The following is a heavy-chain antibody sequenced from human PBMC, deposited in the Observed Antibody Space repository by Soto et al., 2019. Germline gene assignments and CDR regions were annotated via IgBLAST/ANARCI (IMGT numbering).Heavy chain of an antibody. Sequence: SETLSLTCAVYGGSFSGYYWSWIRQPPGKGLEWIGEINHSGSTNYNPSLKSRVTISVDTSKNQFSLKLSSVTAADTAVYYCARGPATRTSDDGLNRGQGTLVTVSS. CDR1: GGSFSGYY. CDR2: INHSGST. V-gene: IGHV4-34*01. J-gene: IGHJ4*02. CDR3: ARGPATRTSDDGLN. D-gene: IGHD2-2*01.